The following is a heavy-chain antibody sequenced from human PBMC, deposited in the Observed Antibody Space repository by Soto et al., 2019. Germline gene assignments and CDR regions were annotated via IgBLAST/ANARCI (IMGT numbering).Heavy chain of an antibody. J-gene: IGHJ4*02. CDR2: ISYDGSNK. V-gene: IGHV3-30*03. CDR3: VILATAAGTTFDY. Sequence: PGGSLRLSCAASGFTFSSYGMHWVRQAPGKGLEWVAVISYDGSNKYYADSVKGRFTISRDNSKNTLYLQMNSLRAEDTAVYYCVILATAAGTTFDYWGQGTLVTVSS. D-gene: IGHD6-13*01. CDR1: GFTFSSYG.